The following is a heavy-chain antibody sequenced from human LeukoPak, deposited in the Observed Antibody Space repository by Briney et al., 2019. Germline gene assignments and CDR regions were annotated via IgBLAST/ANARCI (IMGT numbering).Heavy chain of an antibody. CDR2: IYYSGST. D-gene: IGHD3-22*01. CDR1: GGSFSSYS. Sequence: SESLCLTCAASGGSFSSYSWSWIRQPPGKGLEWIGYIYYSGSTNYNPSLMSRVTILLDTSTNQFSQKVITVITADTAVYYCVRSDSYYDSSGYSFNCDYWGQGTLVTVSS. J-gene: IGHJ4*02. V-gene: IGHV4-59*01. CDR3: VRSDSYYDSSGYSFNCDY.